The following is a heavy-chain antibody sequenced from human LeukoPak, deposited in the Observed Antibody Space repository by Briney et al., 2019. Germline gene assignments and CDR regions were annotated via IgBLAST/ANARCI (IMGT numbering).Heavy chain of an antibody. V-gene: IGHV5-51*01. D-gene: IGHD6-13*01. J-gene: IGHJ3*02. CDR1: GYSFTSYW. Sequence: GESLKISCKGSGYSFTSYWIGWVRQMPGKGLEWMGIIYPGDSDTRYSPSFQGQVTISADKSISTAYLQWSSLKASDTAMYYCARQAWFSSSWYSGAFDIWGQGTMVTVSS. CDR3: ARQAWFSSSWYSGAFDI. CDR2: IYPGDSDT.